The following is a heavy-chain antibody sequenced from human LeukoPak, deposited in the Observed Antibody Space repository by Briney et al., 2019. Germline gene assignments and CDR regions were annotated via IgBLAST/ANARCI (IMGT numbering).Heavy chain of an antibody. CDR3: AIGRNYYGSGSYSPFDY. Sequence: AETLSLTCTVSGGSISSCSDYWAWIRQPPGKVREWFGRIYYRARTYYNPSLKSRAPISVDMSKNQFSLKLSSVTAADPAVYYCAIGRNYYGSGSYSPFDYWGQGTLVTVS. V-gene: IGHV4-39*01. D-gene: IGHD3-10*01. J-gene: IGHJ4*02. CDR1: GGSISSCSDY. CDR2: IYYRART.